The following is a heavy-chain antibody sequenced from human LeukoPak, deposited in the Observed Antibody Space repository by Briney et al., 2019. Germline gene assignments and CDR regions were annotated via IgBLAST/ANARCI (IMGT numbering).Heavy chain of an antibody. Sequence: QPGGSLRLSCAASGFTFSSYSMNWVRQAPGKGLEWISYISSSSGSIYYADSVKGRFTISRDNAKNSLYLQMNGLRAEDTAVYYCAREPDHGGFDYWGQGTLVTVSS. V-gene: IGHV3-48*01. D-gene: IGHD1-14*01. J-gene: IGHJ4*02. CDR1: GFTFSSYS. CDR2: ISSSSGSI. CDR3: AREPDHGGFDY.